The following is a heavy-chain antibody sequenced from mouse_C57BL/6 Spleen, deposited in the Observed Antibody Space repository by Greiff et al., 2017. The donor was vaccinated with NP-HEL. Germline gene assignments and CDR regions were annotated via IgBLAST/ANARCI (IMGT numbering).Heavy chain of an antibody. CDR1: GYTFTNYW. CDR2: IYPGGGYT. V-gene: IGHV1-63*01. Sequence: VQLQQSGAELVRPGTSVKMSCKASGYTFTNYWIGWAKQRPGHGLEWIGDIYPGGGYTNYNEKFKGKATLTADKSSSTAYMQFSSLTSEDSAIYYCARRDYDYDGRSAMDYWGQGTSVTVSS. J-gene: IGHJ4*01. CDR3: ARRDYDYDGRSAMDY. D-gene: IGHD2-4*01.